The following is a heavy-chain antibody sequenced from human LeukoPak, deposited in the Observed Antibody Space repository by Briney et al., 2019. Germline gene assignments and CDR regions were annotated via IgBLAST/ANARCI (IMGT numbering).Heavy chain of an antibody. CDR2: VNPDGSST. V-gene: IGHV3-74*01. D-gene: IGHD3-10*01. CDR1: GFTFSRYW. CDR3: TRGGTYGDY. Sequence: GGSLRLSCAASGFTFSRYWMHWVRQAPGKGLVWVSRVNPDGSSTTYGDSVKGRFTSSRDNAKKTLYVQTNSLRVEDTAVYYGTRGGTYGDYWGQGILVTVSS. J-gene: IGHJ4*02.